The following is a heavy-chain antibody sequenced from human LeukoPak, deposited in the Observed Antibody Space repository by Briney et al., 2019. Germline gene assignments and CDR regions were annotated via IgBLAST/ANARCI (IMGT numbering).Heavy chain of an antibody. CDR2: ISSSGSPI. CDR3: VRHFPHPKGLAAAAVDS. D-gene: IGHD6-13*01. J-gene: IGHJ5*01. V-gene: IGHV3-11*01. CDR1: GFTFSDYY. Sequence: GGSLRLSCAASGFTFSDYYMSWIRQAPGKGLEWVSYISSSGSPIYYADSMKGRFTISRDNAENSLYLQMDSLRVEDTAVYYCVRHFPHPKGLAAAAVDSWGQGTLVTVSS.